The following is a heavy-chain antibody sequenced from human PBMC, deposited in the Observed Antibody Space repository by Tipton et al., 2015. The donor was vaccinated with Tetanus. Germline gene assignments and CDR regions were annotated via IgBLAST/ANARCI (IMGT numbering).Heavy chain of an antibody. V-gene: IGHV4-34*01. CDR3: ARHKDYYFYVMDV. J-gene: IGHJ6*02. Sequence: TLSLTCVVYGGSFGHYYWTRIRQPPGKGLEWIGEINHDGRSTYTPSLKSRVTMLVDTSKKQFSLNLNSVTAADTAVYYCARHKDYYFYVMDVWGQGTTVTVSS. CDR1: GGSFGHYY. CDR2: INHDGRS.